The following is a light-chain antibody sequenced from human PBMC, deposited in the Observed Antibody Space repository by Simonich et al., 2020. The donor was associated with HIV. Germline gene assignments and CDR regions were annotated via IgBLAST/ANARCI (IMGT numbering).Light chain of an antibody. CDR3: QQLNSY. CDR1: QGISTY. J-gene: IGKJ5*01. Sequence: DIQLTQSPSFLSASVGDRVTITCRASQGISTYLAWYQLKPGNAPKLLIYAAYTLQSGVPSRFSGSGSGTEFTLTISSLQPEDFATYYCQQLNSYFGQGTRLEIK. CDR2: AAY. V-gene: IGKV1-9*01.